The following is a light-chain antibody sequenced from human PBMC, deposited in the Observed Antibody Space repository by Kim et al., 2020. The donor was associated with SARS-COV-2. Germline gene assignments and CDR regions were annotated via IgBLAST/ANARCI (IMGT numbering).Light chain of an antibody. CDR3: QQYGSTLLT. CDR2: GAS. J-gene: IGKJ4*01. Sequence: EIVLTQSPGTLSLSPGERATLSCGASESISSYLAWYQQKPGQAPRLLIFGASNRATGIPDRFSGSGSGTDFTLSISRLEPEDFAVYYCQQYGSTLLTFGGGTKVDIK. CDR1: ESISSY. V-gene: IGKV3-20*01.